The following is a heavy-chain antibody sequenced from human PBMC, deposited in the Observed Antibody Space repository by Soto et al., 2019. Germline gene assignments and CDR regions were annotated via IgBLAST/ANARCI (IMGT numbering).Heavy chain of an antibody. J-gene: IGHJ4*02. CDR2: IWYDGSNK. CDR3: ARDLMVRGVISAYFDY. Sequence: QVQLVESGGGVVQPGRSLRLSCAASGFTFSSYGMHWVRQAPGKGLEWVAVIWYDGSNKYYADSVKGRFTISRDNSKNTLYLQMNSLRAEDTAVYYCARDLMVRGVISAYFDYWGQGTLVTVSS. D-gene: IGHD3-10*01. V-gene: IGHV3-33*01. CDR1: GFTFSSYG.